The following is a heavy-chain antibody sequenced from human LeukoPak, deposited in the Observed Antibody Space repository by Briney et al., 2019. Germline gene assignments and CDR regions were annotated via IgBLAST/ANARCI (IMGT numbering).Heavy chain of an antibody. CDR2: ISSSGSTI. Sequence: TGGSLRLSCAAPGFTFSSYEMTWVRQAPGKGLEWVSYISSSGSTIYYADSVKGRFTISRDNAKNSLYLQMNSLRAEDTAVYYCARVGGIAASWGQGTLVTVSS. J-gene: IGHJ5*02. CDR3: ARVGGIAAS. D-gene: IGHD6-13*01. V-gene: IGHV3-48*03. CDR1: GFTFSSYE.